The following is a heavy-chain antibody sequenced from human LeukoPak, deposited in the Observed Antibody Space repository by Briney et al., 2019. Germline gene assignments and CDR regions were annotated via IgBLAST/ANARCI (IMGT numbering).Heavy chain of an antibody. J-gene: IGHJ5*02. CDR2: IYYSGST. CDR1: GGSISSYY. D-gene: IGHD3-9*01. CDR3: ARGRKILGLRYFDWSNNWFDP. V-gene: IGHV4-59*12. Sequence: PSETLSLTCTVSGGSISSYYWSWIRQPPGKGLEWIGYIYYSGSTNYNPSLKSRVTISVDTSKNQFSLKLSSVTAADTAVYYCARGRKILGLRYFDWSNNWFDPWGQGTLVTVSS.